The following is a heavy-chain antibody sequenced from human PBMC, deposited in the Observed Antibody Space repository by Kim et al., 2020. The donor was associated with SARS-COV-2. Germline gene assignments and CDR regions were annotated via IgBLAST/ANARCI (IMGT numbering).Heavy chain of an antibody. CDR2: IYYSGST. V-gene: IGHV4-59*01. CDR3: ARDLWGYGAPYYYYYGMDV. Sequence: SETLSLTCTVSGGSISSYYWSWIRQPPGKGLEWIGYIYYSGSTNYNPSLKSRVTISVDTSKNQFSLKLSSVTAADTAVYYCARDLWGYGAPYYYYYGMDVWGQGTTVTVSS. D-gene: IGHD5-12*01. CDR1: GGSISSYY. J-gene: IGHJ6*02.